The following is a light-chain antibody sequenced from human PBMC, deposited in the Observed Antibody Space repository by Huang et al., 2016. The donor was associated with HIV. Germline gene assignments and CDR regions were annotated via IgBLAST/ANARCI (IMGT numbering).Light chain of an antibody. CDR2: DGS. V-gene: IGKV3-15*01. Sequence: EIVLTQSPATLSVSPGERVTLSCRASQSSRSNLAGFQQKPGQAPRLLIYDGSTRATGVPARFSGRSSGTAFTLTISSLQSEDLAVYFCHQYNKWHSFGQGTKLDI. CDR1: QSSRSN. J-gene: IGKJ2*01. CDR3: HQYNKWHS.